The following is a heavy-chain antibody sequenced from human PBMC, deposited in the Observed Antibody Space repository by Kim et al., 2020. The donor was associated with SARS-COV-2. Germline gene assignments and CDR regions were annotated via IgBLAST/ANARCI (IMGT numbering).Heavy chain of an antibody. Sequence: GESLKISCKGSGYSFTSYWISWVRQMPGKGLEWMGRIDPSDSYTNYSPSFQGHVTISADKSISTAYLQWSSLKASDTAMYYCARRDILTGQGSYYYYGMDVWGQGTTVTVSS. CDR3: ARRDILTGQGSYYYYGMDV. V-gene: IGHV5-10-1*01. CDR1: GYSFTSYW. D-gene: IGHD3-9*01. J-gene: IGHJ6*02. CDR2: IDPSDSYT.